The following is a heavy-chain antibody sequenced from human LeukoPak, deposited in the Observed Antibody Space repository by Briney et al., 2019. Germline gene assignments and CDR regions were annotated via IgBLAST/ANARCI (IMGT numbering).Heavy chain of an antibody. J-gene: IGHJ4*02. CDR3: ARGGSGSSWYDY. CDR2: MNTNSGKT. CDR1: GYTFTSYD. V-gene: IGHV1-8*01. D-gene: IGHD6-13*01. Sequence: ASVKVSCKASGYTFTSYDINWVRQATGQGLEWMGWMNTNSGKTGSAQKFQGRVTMTRKTSISTTYMELSSLRSEDTAVYFCARGGSGSSWYDYWGQGTVVTVSS.